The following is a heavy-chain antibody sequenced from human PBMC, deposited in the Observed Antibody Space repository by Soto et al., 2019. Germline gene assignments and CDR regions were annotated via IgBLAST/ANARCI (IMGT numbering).Heavy chain of an antibody. CDR2: IIPIIGTA. J-gene: IGHJ4*02. D-gene: IGHD6-13*01. V-gene: IGHV1-69*06. CDR1: GGTFSSYA. Sequence: GASVKVSCKASGGTFSSYAISWVRQAPGQGLEWMGGIIPIIGTANYAQKFQGRVTITADKSTSTAYMELSSLRSEDTAVYYCARSTLKRIAAAGTPWSLVGYFGYWGQGTLVTVSS. CDR3: ARSTLKRIAAAGTPWSLVGYFGY.